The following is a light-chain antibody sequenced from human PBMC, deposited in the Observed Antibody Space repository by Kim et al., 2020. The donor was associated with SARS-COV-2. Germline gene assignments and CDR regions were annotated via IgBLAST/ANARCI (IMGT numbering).Light chain of an antibody. CDR1: RSVSTD. Sequence: SPGGRATLSCRASRSVSTDLAWYQQKSGQAPRLLVYGASTRATGIPARFSGSGSGTEFTLTISGLQSEDLAVYYCQQYKNWPPITFGQGTRLEIK. CDR2: GAS. V-gene: IGKV3D-15*01. CDR3: QQYKNWPPIT. J-gene: IGKJ5*01.